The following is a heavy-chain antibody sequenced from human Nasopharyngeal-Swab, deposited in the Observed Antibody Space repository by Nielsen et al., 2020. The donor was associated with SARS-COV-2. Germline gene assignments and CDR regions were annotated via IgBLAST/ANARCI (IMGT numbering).Heavy chain of an antibody. D-gene: IGHD3-22*01. V-gene: IGHV3-48*04. Sequence: GESLKISCAASGFTFSSYWMHWVRQAPGKGLEWVSYISSSGSTIYYADSVKGRFTISRDNAKNSLYLQMNSLRAEDTAVYYCARGYRGGRITMIADAFDIWGQGTMVTVSS. J-gene: IGHJ3*02. CDR3: ARGYRGGRITMIADAFDI. CDR1: GFTFSSYW. CDR2: ISSSGSTI.